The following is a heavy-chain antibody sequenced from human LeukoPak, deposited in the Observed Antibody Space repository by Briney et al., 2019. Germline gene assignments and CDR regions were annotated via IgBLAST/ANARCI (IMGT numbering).Heavy chain of an antibody. D-gene: IGHD6-19*01. Sequence: SENLSLTCTVSSGSINSFYWNRLRPAPGKGLMWIGYIYDSRSSNYNPSLKSRVTISVDMSKNQLSLKLSSVTAADTSVYYCARGGWYTESFQHWGQGALVTVSS. CDR3: ARGGWYTESFQH. V-gene: IGHV4-59*01. J-gene: IGHJ1*01. CDR2: IYDSRSS. CDR1: SGSINSFY.